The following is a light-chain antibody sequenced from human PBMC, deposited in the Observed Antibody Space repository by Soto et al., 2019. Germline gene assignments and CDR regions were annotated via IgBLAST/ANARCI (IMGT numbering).Light chain of an antibody. J-gene: IGKJ1*01. CDR3: QQYNNWPPTWT. Sequence: EIVLTQSPGTLSLSPGERATLSCRASQSVSRNYLAWYQQKPGQPPRLLMYGASTRATGFPARFSGSGSGTEFTLTISSLQPEDFAVYYCQQYNNWPPTWTFGQGTKVDIK. CDR1: QSVSRN. CDR2: GAS. V-gene: IGKV3-15*01.